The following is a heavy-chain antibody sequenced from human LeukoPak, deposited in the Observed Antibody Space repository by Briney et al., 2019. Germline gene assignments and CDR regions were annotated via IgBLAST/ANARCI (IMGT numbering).Heavy chain of an antibody. CDR3: ASGFLSGRGVVGY. J-gene: IGHJ4*02. Sequence: GGSLRLSCAASGFTFSNYWMHWVRHAPGKGLVWVSRINLDGSSATYADSVKRRFTISRDNAKNTLYLQMNSLSAEDTAVYYCASGFLSGRGVVGYWGQGTLATVSS. D-gene: IGHD3-10*01. CDR2: INLDGSSA. V-gene: IGHV3-74*01. CDR1: GFTFSNYW.